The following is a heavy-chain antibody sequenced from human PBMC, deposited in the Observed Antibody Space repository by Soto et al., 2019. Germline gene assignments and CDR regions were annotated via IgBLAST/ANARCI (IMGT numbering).Heavy chain of an antibody. V-gene: IGHV3-74*01. CDR3: TRGNYYGMDV. CDR2: INSDGSTT. Sequence: GGSLRLSCAASGFTFSSYGMHWVRQAPGKGLVWVSRINSDGSTTSYADSVKGRFTISRDNAKNTLYLQMNSLRAEDTAVYYCTRGNYYGMDVWGQGTTVTVSS. CDR1: GFTFSSYG. J-gene: IGHJ6*02.